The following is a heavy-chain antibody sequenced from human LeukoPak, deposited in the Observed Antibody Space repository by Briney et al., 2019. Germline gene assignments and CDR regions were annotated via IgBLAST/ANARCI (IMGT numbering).Heavy chain of an antibody. V-gene: IGHV4-39*07. J-gene: IGHJ4*02. CDR2: IYYSGST. CDR1: GGSISSSSYY. D-gene: IGHD5-12*01. CDR3: AKGGLLVASFDY. Sequence: SETLSLTCTVSGGSISSSSYYWGWIRQPPGKGLEWIGSIYYSGSTYYNPSLKSRVTISVDTSKNQFSLKLSSVTAADTAVYYCAKGGLLVASFDYWGQGTLVTVSS.